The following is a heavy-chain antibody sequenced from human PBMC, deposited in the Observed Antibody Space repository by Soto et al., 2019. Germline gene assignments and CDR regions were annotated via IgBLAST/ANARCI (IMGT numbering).Heavy chain of an antibody. D-gene: IGHD3-22*01. Sequence: QVQLVQSGAEVKKPGSSVKFSCKASGGTFSSYAISWVRQAPGQGLEWMGGIIPIFGTANYAQKFQGRVTITADESTSTAYMELSSLRSEDTAVYYCARGFHYYDTDYYGMDVWGQGTTVTVSS. CDR2: IIPIFGTA. CDR3: ARGFHYYDTDYYGMDV. V-gene: IGHV1-69*01. CDR1: GGTFSSYA. J-gene: IGHJ6*02.